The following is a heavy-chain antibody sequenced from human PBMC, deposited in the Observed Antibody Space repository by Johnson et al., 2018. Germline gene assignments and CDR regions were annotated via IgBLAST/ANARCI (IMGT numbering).Heavy chain of an antibody. V-gene: IGHV3-30*03. D-gene: IGHD2-2*01. CDR3: ARGGGCSSTSCYYYYYMDV. CDR2: ISYDGSQK. CDR1: GFVFSSFG. Sequence: VQLVESGGGLVQXGRSXRLXCAASGFVFSSFGMNWVRQAPGKGLEWVAVISYDGSQKYYADSVTGRFTISRDKSKKTVYLQMNSLRAEDTAVYYCARGGGCSSTSCYYYYYMDVWGKGTTVTVSS. J-gene: IGHJ6*03.